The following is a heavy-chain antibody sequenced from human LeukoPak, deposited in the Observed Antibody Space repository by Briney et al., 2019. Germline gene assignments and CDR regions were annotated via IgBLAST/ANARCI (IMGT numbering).Heavy chain of an antibody. V-gene: IGHV4-34*01. CDR1: GGSFSGYY. D-gene: IGHD6-13*01. J-gene: IGHJ4*02. CDR2: INHSVST. CDR3: ARGRYLTTLGGAAAGFLDS. Sequence: SETLSLTCGVNGGSFSGYYWNWIRQTPGKGLEWIGEINHSVSTNYNPSLKRRVTISVDTSQKQFSLRLSYVTAADTAVYYCARGRYLTTLGGAAAGFLDSWGQGTLVTVSS.